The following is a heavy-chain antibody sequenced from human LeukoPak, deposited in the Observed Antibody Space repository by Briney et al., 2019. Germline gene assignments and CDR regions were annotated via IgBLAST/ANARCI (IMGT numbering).Heavy chain of an antibody. J-gene: IGHJ4*02. V-gene: IGHV3-30*02. CDR3: ARDQLLRQQLVQGLDY. Sequence: GGSLRLSCAASGFTFSSYGMHWVRQAPGKGLEWVAFIRYDGSNKYYADSVKGRFTISRDNSKNTLYLQMNSLRAEDTAVYYCARDQLLRQQLVQGLDYWGQGTLVTVSS. CDR1: GFTFSSYG. D-gene: IGHD6-13*01. CDR2: IRYDGSNK.